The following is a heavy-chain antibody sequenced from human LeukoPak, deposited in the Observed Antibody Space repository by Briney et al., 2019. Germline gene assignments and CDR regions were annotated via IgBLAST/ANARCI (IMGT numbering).Heavy chain of an antibody. CDR2: IKQDGSEK. D-gene: IGHD6-13*01. CDR3: ARVGEQLYNYYMDV. CDR1: GFTFSSYW. J-gene: IGHJ6*03. Sequence: PGGSLRLSCAASGFTFSSYWMSWVRQAPGKGLEWVANIKQDGSEKYYVDSVKGRFTISRDNAKNSLYLQMNSLRAEDTAVYYCARVGEQLYNYYMDVWGKGTTVTVSS. V-gene: IGHV3-7*01.